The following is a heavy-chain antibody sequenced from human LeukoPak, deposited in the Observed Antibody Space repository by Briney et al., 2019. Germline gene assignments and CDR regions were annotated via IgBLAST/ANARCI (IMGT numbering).Heavy chain of an antibody. CDR2: IYHSGST. Sequence: SETLSLTCTVSGYSISSGYYWGWIRQPPGKGLEWIGSIYHSGSTYYNPSLKSRVTISVDTSKNQFSLKLSSVTAADTAVYYCAREGRGIAAADLFDYWGQGTLDTVSS. J-gene: IGHJ4*02. D-gene: IGHD6-13*01. V-gene: IGHV4-38-2*02. CDR1: GYSISSGYY. CDR3: AREGRGIAAADLFDY.